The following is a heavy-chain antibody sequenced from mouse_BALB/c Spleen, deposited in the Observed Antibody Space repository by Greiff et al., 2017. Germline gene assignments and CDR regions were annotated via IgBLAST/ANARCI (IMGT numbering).Heavy chain of an antibody. Sequence: QLQESGPELVKPGASVKVSCKASGYAFTSYNMYWVKQSHGKSLEWIGYIDPYNGGTSYNQKFKGKATLTVDKSSSTAYMHLNSLTSEDSAVYYCARITTVVDYYAMDYWGQGTSVTVSS. V-gene: IGHV1S135*01. CDR1: GYAFTSYN. CDR2: IDPYNGGT. D-gene: IGHD1-1*01. J-gene: IGHJ4*01. CDR3: ARITTVVDYYAMDY.